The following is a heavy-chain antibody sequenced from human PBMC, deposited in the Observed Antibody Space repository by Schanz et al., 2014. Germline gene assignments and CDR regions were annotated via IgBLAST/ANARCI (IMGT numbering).Heavy chain of an antibody. CDR3: ARDGVDAAAGGNY. CDR1: RSTFSSYT. J-gene: IGHJ4*02. CDR2: FIPILGIA. D-gene: IGHD6-13*01. Sequence: QVQLVQSGAEVKKPGSSVKVSCKASRSTFSSYTISWVRQARGQGLEWVGRFIPILGIANYAQNFQGRVTMTRDTSTSTVYMELSSLRSEDTAVYYCARDGVDAAAGGNYWGQGTLVTVSS. V-gene: IGHV1-69*08.